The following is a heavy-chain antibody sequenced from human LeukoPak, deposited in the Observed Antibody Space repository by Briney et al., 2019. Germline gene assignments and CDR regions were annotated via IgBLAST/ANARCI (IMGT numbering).Heavy chain of an antibody. CDR1: GYTFTGYY. V-gene: IGHV1-2*02. J-gene: IGHJ5*01. CDR2: VNPKSGGT. Sequence: GASVKVSCKASGYTFTGYYMHWVRQAPGQGLEWMGWVNPKSGGTNDAQKFQGRVTMTRDTASSTAYMELSSLTSDDTAIYYCAKGGYTYPNWFDSWGQGTLVIVSS. CDR3: AKGGYTYPNWFDS. D-gene: IGHD5-18*01.